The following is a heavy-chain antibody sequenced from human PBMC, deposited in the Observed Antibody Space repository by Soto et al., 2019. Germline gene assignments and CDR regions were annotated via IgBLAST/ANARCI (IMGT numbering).Heavy chain of an antibody. CDR1: GDTFSFYT. CDR3: ATSYGSGYRAFDY. D-gene: IGHD3-10*01. J-gene: IGHJ4*02. V-gene: IGHV1-69*02. CDR2: VNPILSMS. Sequence: QVQLVQSGAELKKPGSSVKVSCKASGDTFSFYTINWVRQAPGLGLEWMGRVNPILSMSNYAQKFQGRVRMTADKSTSTAYMELRSLRSEDTAFYYCATSYGSGYRAFDYWGQGALGTVSS.